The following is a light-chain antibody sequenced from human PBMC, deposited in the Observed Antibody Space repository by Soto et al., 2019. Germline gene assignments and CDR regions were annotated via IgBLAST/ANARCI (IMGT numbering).Light chain of an antibody. CDR3: SSYTSTSTLAV. CDR1: SSDVGVYNY. V-gene: IGLV2-14*01. CDR2: EVS. J-gene: IGLJ3*02. Sequence: QSALTQPASVSGSPGQSITISCTGTSSDVGVYNYVSWYQQHPGKAPKLLIYEVSNRPSGVSNRFSGSKSGNTASLTISGLQAEDEANYYCSSYTSTSTLAVFGGGTQLTVL.